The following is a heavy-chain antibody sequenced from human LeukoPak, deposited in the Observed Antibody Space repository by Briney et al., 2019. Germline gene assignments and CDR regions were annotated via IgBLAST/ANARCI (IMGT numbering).Heavy chain of an antibody. CDR1: GFTFSSYS. Sequence: KTGGSLRLSCAASGFTFSSYSMNWVRQAPGKGLEWVSSISSSSSYIYYADSVKGRFTNSRDNAKNSLYLQMNSLRAEDTAVYYCARVGGYGSGPYAFDIWGQGTMVTVSS. V-gene: IGHV3-21*01. D-gene: IGHD3-10*01. J-gene: IGHJ3*02. CDR2: ISSSSSYI. CDR3: ARVGGYGSGPYAFDI.